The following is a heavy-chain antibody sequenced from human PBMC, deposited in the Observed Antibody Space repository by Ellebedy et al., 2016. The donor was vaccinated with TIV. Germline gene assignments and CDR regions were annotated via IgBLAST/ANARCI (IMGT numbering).Heavy chain of an antibody. Sequence: GESLKISXAASGFTFSNYAMNWVRQTPGKGLEWVAFISYDGKNKYYADSVKGRFTLSRDNSKNTLFLEMSSLRTEDTAVYYCARDRSYSPTYWGQGTLVTVSS. J-gene: IGHJ4*02. D-gene: IGHD1-26*01. CDR1: GFTFSNYA. CDR2: ISYDGKNK. CDR3: ARDRSYSPTY. V-gene: IGHV3-30*04.